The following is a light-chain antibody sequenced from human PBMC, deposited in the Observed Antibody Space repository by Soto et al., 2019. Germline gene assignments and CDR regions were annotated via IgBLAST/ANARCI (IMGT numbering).Light chain of an antibody. CDR2: AAS. CDR3: QKYKSAPPGAA. J-gene: IGKJ1*01. V-gene: IGKV1-27*01. Sequence: DIQMTQSPSSLSASVGDRVTITCRARQAISNYLAWYQQKPGKVPNLLIYAASTLQSGVPSRFSGSGSGTDFTLTISSLQPEDVATYYCQKYKSAPPGAAFGQGTKVEIK. CDR1: QAISNY.